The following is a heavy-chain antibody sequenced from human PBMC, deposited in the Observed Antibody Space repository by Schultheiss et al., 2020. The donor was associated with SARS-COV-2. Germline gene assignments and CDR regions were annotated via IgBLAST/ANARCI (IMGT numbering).Heavy chain of an antibody. J-gene: IGHJ4*02. Sequence: ASVKVSCKASGYTFTGYYMHWVRQAPGQGLEWMGWINPNSGGTNYAQKLQGRVTMTRDTSISTAYMELSRLRSDDTAVYYCARFEGSHDYGDYVDYWGQGTLVTVSS. V-gene: IGHV1-2*02. CDR2: INPNSGGT. CDR1: GYTFTGYY. CDR3: ARFEGSHDYGDYVDY. D-gene: IGHD4-17*01.